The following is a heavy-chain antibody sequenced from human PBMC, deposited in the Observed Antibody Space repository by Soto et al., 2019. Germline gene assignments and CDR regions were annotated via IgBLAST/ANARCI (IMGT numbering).Heavy chain of an antibody. V-gene: IGHV4-61*01. CDR3: SRETPGIFDY. D-gene: IGHD6-13*01. CDR1: GCSVCSGSYY. CDR2: IYYSGST. Sequence: QVQLQESCPGLVTPSETRSLHCTVSGCSVCSGSYYWSWIRQPTGKGLEWIGYIYYSGSTSYNPSLKSRVTISVDTSKKQFYVKLSSVTAADTAVDYCSRETPGIFDYWCQGTLVTVS. J-gene: IGHJ4*02.